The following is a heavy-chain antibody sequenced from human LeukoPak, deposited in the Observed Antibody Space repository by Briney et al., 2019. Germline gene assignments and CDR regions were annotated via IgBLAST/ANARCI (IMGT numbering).Heavy chain of an antibody. CDR1: GFTFDDFA. J-gene: IGHJ4*02. D-gene: IGHD3-10*01. CDR2: ITWDGGES. V-gene: IGHV3-43D*03. Sequence: HPGGSLRLSCAVSGFTFDDFAMHWVRQAPGKGLEWVSLITWDGGESFYADSLKGRFTISRDNSKNSLYLQMNSLRPEDTALYYCAKDMSESYYGGYCDYWGQGTLVTVSS. CDR3: AKDMSESYYGGYCDY.